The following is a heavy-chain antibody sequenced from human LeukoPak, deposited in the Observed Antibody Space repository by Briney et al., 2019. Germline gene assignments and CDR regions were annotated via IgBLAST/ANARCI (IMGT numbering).Heavy chain of an antibody. J-gene: IGHJ1*01. CDR3: ARSGGDWGSLPY. Sequence: GGSLRLSCAASGFTFSTYGMHWVRQAPGTGLEWVAFIRNDGSNEYYAESVKGRFTIYRDNYKNTVYLQMNSLRAEDPAVYHCARSGGDWGSLPYWGQGTLVTVSS. V-gene: IGHV3-30*02. CDR1: GFTFSTYG. D-gene: IGHD2-21*02. CDR2: IRNDGSNE.